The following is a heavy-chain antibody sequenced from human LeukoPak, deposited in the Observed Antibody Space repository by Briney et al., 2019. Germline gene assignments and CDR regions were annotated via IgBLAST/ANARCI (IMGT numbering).Heavy chain of an antibody. CDR1: GGSISSGGYY. D-gene: IGHD5-18*01. Sequence: SQTLSLTCTVSGGSISSGGYYWSWIRQHPGKGLGWIGYIYYSGSTYYNPSLKSRVTISVDTSKNQFSLKLSSVTAADTAVYYCARDMGYSYGYGLGNGMDVWGQGTTVTVSS. V-gene: IGHV4-31*03. CDR2: IYYSGST. J-gene: IGHJ6*02. CDR3: ARDMGYSYGYGLGNGMDV.